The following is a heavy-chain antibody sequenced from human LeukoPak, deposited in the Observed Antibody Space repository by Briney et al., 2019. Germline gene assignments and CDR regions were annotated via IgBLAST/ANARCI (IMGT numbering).Heavy chain of an antibody. CDR1: GFTFSSYS. CDR3: AKDRGMATIDS. J-gene: IGHJ4*02. Sequence: GGSLRLSCAASGFTFSSYSVNWVRQAPGKGLEWVSYISSSSSTIYYADSVKGRFTISRDNANNSLYLQMNSLRAEDTAVYYCAKDRGMATIDSWGQGTLVTVSS. CDR2: ISSSSSTI. D-gene: IGHD5-24*01. V-gene: IGHV3-48*04.